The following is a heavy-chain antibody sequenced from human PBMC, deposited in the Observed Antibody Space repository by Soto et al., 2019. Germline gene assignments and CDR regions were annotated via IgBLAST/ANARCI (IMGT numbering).Heavy chain of an antibody. Sequence: QVQLVQSGAEVKKPGSSVKVSYKASGGTFSTYAISWVRQAPGQGLEWMGGIIPILGTANYAQKFQDRVTITADESTTTTYLELTSLRSEDTAVYSCARGDNCIYYKFQYIFEHWGQGTLVSVSP. CDR2: IIPILGTA. CDR1: GGTFSTYA. CDR3: ARGDNCIYYKFQYIFEH. V-gene: IGHV1-69*11. J-gene: IGHJ4*02. D-gene: IGHD3-10*01.